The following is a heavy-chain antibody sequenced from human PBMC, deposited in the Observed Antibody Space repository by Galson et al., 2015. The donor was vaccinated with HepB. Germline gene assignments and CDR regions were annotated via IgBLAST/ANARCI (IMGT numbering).Heavy chain of an antibody. CDR3: ARTVDTAMVLDY. CDR1: GYSFTSYW. J-gene: IGHJ4*02. CDR2: IDPDDSQT. V-gene: IGHV5-10-1*04. D-gene: IGHD5-18*01. Sequence: QSGAEVKKPGESLRISCKGSGYSFTSYWISWVRQMPGNGLEWMGRIDPDDSQTNYSPSFQGQVTISADKSISTAYLQWSSLKASDTAMYYCARTVDTAMVLDYWGQGTLVTVSS.